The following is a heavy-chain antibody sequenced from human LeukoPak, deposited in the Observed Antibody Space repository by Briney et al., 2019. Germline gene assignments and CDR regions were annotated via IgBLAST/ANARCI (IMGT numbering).Heavy chain of an antibody. J-gene: IGHJ6*02. Sequence: SETLSLTCAVYGGSFSGYYWSWIRQPPGKGLEWIGEINHSGSTNYNPSLKSRVTISVDTSKNQFSLKLSSVTAADTAVYYCARWGVPAAVGAYYYYGMDVWGQGTTVTVSS. V-gene: IGHV4-34*01. CDR1: GGSFSGYY. CDR2: INHSGST. CDR3: ARWGVPAAVGAYYYYGMDV. D-gene: IGHD2-2*01.